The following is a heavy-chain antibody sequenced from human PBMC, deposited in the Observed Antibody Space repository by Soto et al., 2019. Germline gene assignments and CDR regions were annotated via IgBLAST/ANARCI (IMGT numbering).Heavy chain of an antibody. J-gene: IGHJ3*02. V-gene: IGHV3-48*02. D-gene: IGHD3-22*01. CDR1: GFTFSSYS. Sequence: GGSLRLSCAASGFTFSSYSMNWVRQAPGKGLEWVSYISSSSSTIYYADSVKGRFTISRDNAKNSLYLQMNSLRDEDTAVYYCARDLDYYDSSGYLRLDAFDIWGQGTMVTVS. CDR2: ISSSSSTI. CDR3: ARDLDYYDSSGYLRLDAFDI.